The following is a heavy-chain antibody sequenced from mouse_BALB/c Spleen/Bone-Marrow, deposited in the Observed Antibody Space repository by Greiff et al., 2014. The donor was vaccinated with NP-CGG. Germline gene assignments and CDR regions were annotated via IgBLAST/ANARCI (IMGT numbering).Heavy chain of an antibody. D-gene: IGHD1-2*01. V-gene: IGHV2-2*02. CDR1: GFSLTSYG. CDR2: IWSGGST. J-gene: IGHJ3*01. CDR3: ARTIHYYGYGFAY. Sequence: VHLVESGPGLVQPSQSLSITCTVSGFSLTSYGVHWVRQSPGKGLEWLGVIWSGGSTDYNAAFISRLSISKDNSKSQVFFKMNSLQANDTAIYYCARTIHYYGYGFAYWGQGTLVTVSA.